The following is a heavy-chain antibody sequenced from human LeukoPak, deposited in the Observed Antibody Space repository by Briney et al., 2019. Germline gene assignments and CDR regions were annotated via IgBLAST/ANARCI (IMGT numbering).Heavy chain of an antibody. J-gene: IGHJ4*02. D-gene: IGHD3-22*01. V-gene: IGHV3-23*01. Sequence: GGSLRLSCVVSGITLSNYGMSWVRQAPGKGLEWVSGISERGGSTYYADSVKGRFTISRDNSKNTLYLQMNSLRAEDTAVYYCAKWVSSESWGQGTLVTVSS. CDR3: AKWVSSES. CDR1: GITLSNYG. CDR2: ISERGGST.